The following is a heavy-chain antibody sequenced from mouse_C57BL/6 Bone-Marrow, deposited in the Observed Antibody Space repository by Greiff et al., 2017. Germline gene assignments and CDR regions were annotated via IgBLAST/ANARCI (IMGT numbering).Heavy chain of an antibody. V-gene: IGHV1-26*01. CDR2: INPNNGGT. J-gene: IGHJ2*01. Sequence: VEPGASVKISCKASGYTFTDYYMNWVKQSPGKSLEWIGDINPNNGGTSYKQKFNGKATLTVDKSSSTAYMELRSLTSEDSAVYYCGSSGYGGLCDYWGQGTTLTGSS. CDR3: GSSGYGGLCDY. CDR1: GYTFTDYY. D-gene: IGHD3-1*01.